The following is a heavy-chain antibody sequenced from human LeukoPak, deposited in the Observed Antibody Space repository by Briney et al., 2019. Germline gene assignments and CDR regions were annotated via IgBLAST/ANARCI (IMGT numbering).Heavy chain of an antibody. CDR3: AKASATTFGVAHHPDPFDY. V-gene: IGHV3-23*01. CDR2: ISGSGGST. D-gene: IGHD3-3*01. CDR1: GFTFSSYA. J-gene: IGHJ4*02. Sequence: GGALRLSCAASGFTFSSYAMSWVRQAPGEGLEWVSAISGSGGSTYYADSVKGRFTISRDNSKNTLYLQMNSLRAEDTAVYYCAKASATTFGVAHHPDPFDYWGQGTLVTVSS.